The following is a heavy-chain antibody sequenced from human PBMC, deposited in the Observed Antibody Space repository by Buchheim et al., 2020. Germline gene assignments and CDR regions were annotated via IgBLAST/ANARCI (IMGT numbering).Heavy chain of an antibody. Sequence: QLQLQESGPRLVKPSETLSLTCTVSGGSISSSSYYWGWIRQPPGKGLEWIGSIYYSGSTYYNPSLKSRVTISVDTSKNQFSLKLSSVTAADTAVYYCAIYSSGWYHYFDYWGQGTL. CDR3: AIYSSGWYHYFDY. CDR1: GGSISSSSYY. J-gene: IGHJ4*02. CDR2: IYYSGST. V-gene: IGHV4-39*01. D-gene: IGHD6-19*01.